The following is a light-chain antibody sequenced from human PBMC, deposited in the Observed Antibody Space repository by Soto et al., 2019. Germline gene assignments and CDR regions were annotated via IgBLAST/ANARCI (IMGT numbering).Light chain of an antibody. CDR3: SSYTGSSTLVM. CDR2: EVS. J-gene: IGLJ3*02. CDR1: SSDVGGNKY. Sequence: QSALTQPASESGSPGQSITISCTGTSSDVGGNKYVSWYQHHPGKAPKLITYEVSNRPSGVSNRFSGSKSGNTASLTISGLQAEDEADYYCSSYTGSSTLVMFGGGTKVTVL. V-gene: IGLV2-14*01.